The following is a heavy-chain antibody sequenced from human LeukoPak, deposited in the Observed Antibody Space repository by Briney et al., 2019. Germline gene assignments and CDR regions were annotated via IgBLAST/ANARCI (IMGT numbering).Heavy chain of an antibody. D-gene: IGHD1-1*01. V-gene: IGHV3-21*01. CDR3: ARDPYNGAYSEGYYYYYMDV. CDR1: GITFSNYN. Sequence: GGSLRLSCAAPGITFSNYNMNWVRQAPGKGLEWISAITSSSSYTFYADSVRGRFTISRDNARNSLYLQMNSLRVEDTAIYYCARDPYNGAYSEGYYYYYMDVWGKGTTVTVSS. J-gene: IGHJ6*03. CDR2: ITSSSSYT.